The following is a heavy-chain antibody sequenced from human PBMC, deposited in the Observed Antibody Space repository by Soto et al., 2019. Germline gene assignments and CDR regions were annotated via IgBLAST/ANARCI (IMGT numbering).Heavy chain of an antibody. CDR3: ARNILPSRRGATMGRGIRGYYYAMDV. D-gene: IGHD3-10*01. Sequence: PGESLKISCKGSGYNFNNYWIGWVRQMPGKGLEWMGIIYPGDSDTRYSPSFQGQVTISVDKSISTAYLQWSSPQASDTAMYYCARNILPSRRGATMGRGIRGYYYAMDVWGQGTTVTVSS. CDR1: GYNFNNYW. J-gene: IGHJ6*02. V-gene: IGHV5-51*01. CDR2: IYPGDSDT.